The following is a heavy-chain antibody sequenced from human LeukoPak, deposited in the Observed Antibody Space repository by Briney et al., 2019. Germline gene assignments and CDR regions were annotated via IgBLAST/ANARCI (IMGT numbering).Heavy chain of an antibody. D-gene: IGHD1-26*01. CDR2: ISSSSSSI. Sequence: PGGSLRLSCAASGFTFSIYSMNWVRQAPGKGLEWVSSISSSSSSIYDADSVKGRFTISRDNAKNSLYLQMNSLRAEDTAVYYCAKDLGSNWFDPWGQGTLVTVSS. CDR1: GFTFSIYS. CDR3: AKDLGSNWFDP. J-gene: IGHJ5*02. V-gene: IGHV3-21*01.